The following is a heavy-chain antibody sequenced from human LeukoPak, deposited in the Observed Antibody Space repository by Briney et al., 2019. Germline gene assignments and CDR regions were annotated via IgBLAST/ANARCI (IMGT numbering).Heavy chain of an antibody. V-gene: IGHV4-4*02. J-gene: IGHJ4*02. CDR3: ARSQYWSLDY. Sequence: PSGTLSLTCAVSGVSISGGYWWSWVRQPPEKGLEWIGEIYRSGTTNYNPSLKSRVTISADQSRNQFSLELSSVTAADTAVYYCARSQYWSLDYWGQGTLVTVSS. CDR1: GVSISGGYW. D-gene: IGHD2-8*02. CDR2: IYRSGTT.